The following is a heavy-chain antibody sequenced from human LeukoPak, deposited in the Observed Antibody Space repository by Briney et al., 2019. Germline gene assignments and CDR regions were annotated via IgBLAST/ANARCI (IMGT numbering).Heavy chain of an antibody. Sequence: PGGSLRLSCAASGFTFSDFWMHWVRQAPGKGLVWVSLINSGGTVTNYADSVKGRLTISRDNSKNTLYLQMNSLRAEDTAVYYCAKVSWRFGDRNYGMDVWGQGTTVTVSS. D-gene: IGHD3-10*01. CDR1: GFTFSDFW. J-gene: IGHJ6*02. CDR3: AKVSWRFGDRNYGMDV. V-gene: IGHV3-74*01. CDR2: INSGGTVT.